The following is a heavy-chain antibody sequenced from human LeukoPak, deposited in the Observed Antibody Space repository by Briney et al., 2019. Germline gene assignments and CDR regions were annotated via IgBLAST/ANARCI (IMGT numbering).Heavy chain of an antibody. CDR1: GGTFSSYA. CDR3: ARTPAGSYLDAFDI. Sequence: SVKVSCKASGGTFSSYAISWVRQAPGQGLEWMGGIIPIFGTANYAQKFQGRVTITTDESTSTAYMELSSLRSEDTAVYYCARTPAGSYLDAFDIWGQGTMVTVSS. CDR2: IIPIFGTA. J-gene: IGHJ3*02. V-gene: IGHV1-69*05.